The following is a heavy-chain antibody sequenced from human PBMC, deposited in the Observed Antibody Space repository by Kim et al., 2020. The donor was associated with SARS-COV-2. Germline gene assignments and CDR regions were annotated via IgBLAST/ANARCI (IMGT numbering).Heavy chain of an antibody. CDR3: VGDRCGGACDI. CDR1: GFTFSAYD. CDR2: ITKNSATI. V-gene: IGHV3-48*02. D-gene: IGHD2-21*01. J-gene: IGHJ3*02. Sequence: GPLRLSCATSGFTFSAYDMNWVRLPPGKGLEWLSFITKNSATIYYADSGKGRFTISRDNAKNSLYLQMNSLRDEDTGVYYCVGDRCGGACDIWGQETMV.